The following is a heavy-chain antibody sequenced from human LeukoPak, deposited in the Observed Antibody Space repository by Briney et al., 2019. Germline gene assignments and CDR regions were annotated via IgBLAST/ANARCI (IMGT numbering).Heavy chain of an antibody. CDR3: ARPLYDFWSGYLYY. Sequence: ASVKVSCKASGYTFTGYYMHWVRQAPGQGLEWMGWINPNSGGTNYAQKFQGRVTMTRDTSISTAYMELSGLRSDDTAVYYCARPLYDFWSGYLYYWGQGTLVTVSS. CDR1: GYTFTGYY. CDR2: INPNSGGT. J-gene: IGHJ4*02. D-gene: IGHD3-3*01. V-gene: IGHV1-2*02.